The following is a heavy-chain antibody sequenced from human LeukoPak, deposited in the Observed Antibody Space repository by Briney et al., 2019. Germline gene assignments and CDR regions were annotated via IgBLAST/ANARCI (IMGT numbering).Heavy chain of an antibody. Sequence: GGSLRLSCAASGFTISNYPMHWVRQAPGRGLEWVAVMSFDGSNKYYADSVKGRFTISRDVPKNTLYLLMNSLGAEDTAVYYCARVDILTGYYEGAFDIWGQGTMVTVSS. J-gene: IGHJ3*02. D-gene: IGHD3-9*01. V-gene: IGHV3-30-3*01. CDR2: MSFDGSNK. CDR1: GFTISNYP. CDR3: ARVDILTGYYEGAFDI.